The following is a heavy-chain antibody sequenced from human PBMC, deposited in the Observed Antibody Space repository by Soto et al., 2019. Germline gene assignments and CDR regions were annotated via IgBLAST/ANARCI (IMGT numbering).Heavy chain of an antibody. D-gene: IGHD6-6*01. CDR3: ARGRGAAARFYFDY. Sequence: ASETLSLTCTVSGGSISSYYWSWIRQPPGKGLEWIGYIYYSGSTNYNPPLKSRVTISVDTSKNQFSLKLSSVTAADTAVYYCARGRGAAARFYFDYWGQGTLVTVSS. J-gene: IGHJ4*02. V-gene: IGHV4-59*01. CDR2: IYYSGST. CDR1: GGSISSYY.